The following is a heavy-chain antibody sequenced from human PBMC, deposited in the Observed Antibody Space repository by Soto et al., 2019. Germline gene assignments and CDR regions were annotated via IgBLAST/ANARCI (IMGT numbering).Heavy chain of an antibody. CDR2: ITRDGGSL. J-gene: IGHJ6*02. D-gene: IGHD4-17*01. CDR1: GFTFKAHT. Sequence: GGSLSLSCAASGFTFKAHTMHWVRQAPGKGLEWLSLITRDGGSLYSADSVKVRFTISRDNNRDSLYLQMNGLRTDDTALHYCARDTYGGDYGLDVWGQGTTVTVSS. V-gene: IGHV3-43*01. CDR3: ARDTYGGDYGLDV.